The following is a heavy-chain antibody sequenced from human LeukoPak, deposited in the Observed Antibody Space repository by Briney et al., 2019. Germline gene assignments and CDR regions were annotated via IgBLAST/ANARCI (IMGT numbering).Heavy chain of an antibody. CDR2: ISSSSSYI. V-gene: IGHV3-21*01. J-gene: IGHJ4*02. D-gene: IGHD5-18*01. CDR1: EFTFSTNT. CDR3: ASGMRGYSYGYHY. Sequence: PGGSLRLSCAASEFTFSTNTMNWVRQVPGKGLEWVSSISSSSSYIYHADSVKGRFTISRDNAKNSLYLHMNSLRAEDTAFYYCASGMRGYSYGYHYWGQGTLVTVSS.